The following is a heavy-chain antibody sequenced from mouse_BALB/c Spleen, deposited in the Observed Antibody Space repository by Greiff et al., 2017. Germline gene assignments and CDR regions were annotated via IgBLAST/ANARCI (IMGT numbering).Heavy chain of an antibody. V-gene: IGHV1-54*01. D-gene: IGHD2-10*02. CDR3: ARRYGNYGVWDY. J-gene: IGHJ4*01. Sequence: VQIQQSGAELVRPGTSVKVSCKASGYAFTNYLIEWVKQRPGQGLEWIGVINPGSGGTNYNEKFKGKATLTADKSSSTAYMQLSSLTSDDSAVYFCARRYGNYGVWDYWGQGTSVTVSS. CDR1: GYAFTNYL. CDR2: INPGSGGT.